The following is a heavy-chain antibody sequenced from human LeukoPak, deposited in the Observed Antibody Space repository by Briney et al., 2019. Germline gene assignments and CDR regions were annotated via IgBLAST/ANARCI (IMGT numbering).Heavy chain of an antibody. Sequence: GRSLRLSCAASGFTFSSYAMHWVRQAPGKGLEWVAVISYDGSNKYYADSVKGRFTISRDNSKNTLYLQMNSLRAEDTAVYYCARDRGEQQLNYYMDVWGKGTTVTVSS. CDR1: GFTFSSYA. D-gene: IGHD6-13*01. CDR2: ISYDGSNK. CDR3: ARDRGEQQLNYYMDV. V-gene: IGHV3-30*04. J-gene: IGHJ6*03.